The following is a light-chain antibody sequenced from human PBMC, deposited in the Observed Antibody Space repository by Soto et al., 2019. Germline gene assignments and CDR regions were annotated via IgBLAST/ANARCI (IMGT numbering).Light chain of an antibody. CDR3: QQLKSYPLT. V-gene: IGKV1-9*01. CDR2: AAS. Sequence: DIQLTQSPSFLSASVGDRVTITCRAGQDISSYLAWYQQKPGKAPNLLMYAASTLQSGVPTRFSGSGSGTEFPLTISTLQPEDFATYYCQQLKSYPLTFGGGTKVEIK. J-gene: IGKJ4*01. CDR1: QDISSY.